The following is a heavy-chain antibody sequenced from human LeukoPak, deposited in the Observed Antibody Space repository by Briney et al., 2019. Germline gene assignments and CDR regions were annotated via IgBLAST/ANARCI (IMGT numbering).Heavy chain of an antibody. D-gene: IGHD2-2*01. Sequence: GGSLRLSCAASGFIFSSFGMHWVRQAPGKGLEWVAVMWHDGSYKYYVDSVKGRFTISRDNAKNTLYLQMNSVRAEDTAVYYCAKTSSYRFEYWGQGTLVTVSS. J-gene: IGHJ4*02. CDR1: GFIFSSFG. CDR3: AKTSSYRFEY. V-gene: IGHV3-33*06. CDR2: MWHDGSYK.